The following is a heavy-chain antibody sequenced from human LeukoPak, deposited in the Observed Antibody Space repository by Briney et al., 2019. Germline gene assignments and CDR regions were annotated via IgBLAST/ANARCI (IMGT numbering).Heavy chain of an antibody. CDR2: ISAYNGNT. CDR3: ATEGGEMATHLDY. D-gene: IGHD5-24*01. J-gene: IGHJ4*02. Sequence: GSSVKVSRKPSGYIFTRYGISWVRQAPGHGLEWMGWISAYNGNTNYAQKLQGSVTMATDPAISTADLEPRSLRSEVSAVYYCATEGGEMATHLDYWRQGTLVTVSS. CDR1: GYIFTRYG. V-gene: IGHV1-18*01.